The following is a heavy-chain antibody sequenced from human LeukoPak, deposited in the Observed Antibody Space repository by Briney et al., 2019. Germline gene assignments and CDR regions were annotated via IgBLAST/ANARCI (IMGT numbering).Heavy chain of an antibody. CDR1: GGSISSYY. J-gene: IGHJ4*02. V-gene: IGHV4-59*01. D-gene: IGHD3-10*01. CDR3: ASFSYYGSGPDY. CDR2: IYYSGST. Sequence: SETLSLTCTVSGGSISSYYWSWIRQPPGKGLEWIGYIYYSGSTNYNPSLKSRDTISVDTSKNQFSLKLSSVTAADTAVYYCASFSYYGSGPDYWGQGTLVTVSS.